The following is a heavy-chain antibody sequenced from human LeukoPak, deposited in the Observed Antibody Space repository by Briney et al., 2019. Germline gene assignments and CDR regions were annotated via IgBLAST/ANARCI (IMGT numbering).Heavy chain of an antibody. CDR3: ARRPSDAFDM. V-gene: IGHV1-8*02. CDR1: GGTFSSYA. Sequence: GASVKVSCKASGGTFSSYAISWVRQAPGQGPEWMGWMSPSSGNTGYAQKFQGRVTMTRNTSIRTAYLELSSLRSEDTAVYYCARRPSDAFDMWGQGTMVTVSS. J-gene: IGHJ3*02. CDR2: MSPSSGNT.